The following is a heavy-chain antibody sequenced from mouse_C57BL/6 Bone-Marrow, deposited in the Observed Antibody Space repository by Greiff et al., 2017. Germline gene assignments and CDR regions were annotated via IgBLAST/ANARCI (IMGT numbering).Heavy chain of an antibody. J-gene: IGHJ2*01. D-gene: IGHD1-1*02. Sequence: VPLHHSGAELARPGASVKLSCKASGYTFTSYGISWVKQRTGQGLEWIGEIYPRSGNTYYNEKFKGKATLTADKSSSTAYMELRSLTSEDSAVYFCARGVAPFAYWGQGTTLTVSS. CDR2: IYPRSGNT. CDR3: ARGVAPFAY. CDR1: GYTFTSYG. V-gene: IGHV1-81*01.